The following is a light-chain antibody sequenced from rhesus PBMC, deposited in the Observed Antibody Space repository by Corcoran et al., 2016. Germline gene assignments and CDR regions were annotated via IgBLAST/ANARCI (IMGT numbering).Light chain of an antibody. CDR3: SSYAVSNTYI. J-gene: IGLJ1*01. V-gene: IGLV2-32*02. CDR2: EVS. CDR1: SSDIGSYDY. Sequence: QAALTQPRSLSGSPGQSVTISCSGTSSDIGSYDYVSWHQHPPGTAPKLLIYEVSKRPSGVSDRFSGSKSGNTASLTISGLQAEDEADYYCSSYAVSNTYIFGAGTRLTVL.